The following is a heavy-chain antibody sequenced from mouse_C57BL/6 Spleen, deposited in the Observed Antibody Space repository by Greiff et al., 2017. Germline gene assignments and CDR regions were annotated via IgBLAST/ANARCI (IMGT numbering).Heavy chain of an antibody. CDR1: GYTFTSYW. Sequence: QVQLKQSDAELVKPGASVKMSCKASGYTFTSYWITWVKQRPGQGLEWIGDIYPGSGSTNYNEKFKSKATLTVDTSSSTAYMQLSSLTSEDSAVYYCARFYGNYPAWFAYWGQGTLVTVSA. D-gene: IGHD2-1*01. V-gene: IGHV1-55*01. J-gene: IGHJ3*01. CDR3: ARFYGNYPAWFAY. CDR2: IYPGSGST.